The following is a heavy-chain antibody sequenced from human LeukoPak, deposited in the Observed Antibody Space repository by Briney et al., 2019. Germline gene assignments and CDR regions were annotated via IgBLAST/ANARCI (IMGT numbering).Heavy chain of an antibody. Sequence: PSETLSLTCTVSGGSLSRDYCSCMRQPAGKGLEWSWRIYISGSTNYTTSTTSRVTMSVDTSKNQFSLKLSSVTAADTVVYYCARGGSSWQSFDYWGQGTLVTVS. J-gene: IGHJ4*02. CDR3: ARGGSSWQSFDY. CDR1: GGSLSRDY. D-gene: IGHD6-13*01. V-gene: IGHV4-4*07. CDR2: IYISGST.